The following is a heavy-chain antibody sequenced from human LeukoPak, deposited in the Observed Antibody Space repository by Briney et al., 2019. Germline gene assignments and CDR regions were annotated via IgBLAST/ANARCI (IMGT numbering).Heavy chain of an antibody. CDR1: GDTLTELS. CDR2: FDPEDGET. CDR3: ATGLGGWFDH. J-gene: IGHJ5*02. D-gene: IGHD5-12*01. V-gene: IGHV1-24*01. Sequence: ASVKVSCMVSGDTLTELSMHWVRQAPGKGLEWMGGFDPEDGETIYAQKFQGRVTMAEDTSTDTAYMELSGLGSEDTAVDYCATGLGGWFDHWGQGTLVTVSS.